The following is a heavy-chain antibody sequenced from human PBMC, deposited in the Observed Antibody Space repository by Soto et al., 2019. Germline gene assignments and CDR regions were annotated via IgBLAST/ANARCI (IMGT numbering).Heavy chain of an antibody. V-gene: IGHV1-46*01. D-gene: IGHD3-10*01. J-gene: IGHJ4*02. CDR3: ERDGPIYGSGSYADY. Sequence: ASVKVSCKASGYTFTSYYMHWVRQATGQGLEWMGIINPSGGSTSYAQKFQGRVTMTRDTSTSTVYMELSSLRSEDTAVYYCERDGPIYGSGSYADYWGQGTLVTVSS. CDR2: INPSGGST. CDR1: GYTFTSYY.